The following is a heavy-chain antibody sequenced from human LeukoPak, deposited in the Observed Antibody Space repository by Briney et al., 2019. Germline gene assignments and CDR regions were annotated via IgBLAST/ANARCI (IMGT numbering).Heavy chain of an antibody. V-gene: IGHV7-4-1*02. CDR1: GYTFTDYA. CDR2: INTNTGNP. J-gene: IGHJ4*02. Sequence: ASVKVSCKASGYTFTDYAMNWVRQAPGQGLEWMGWINTNTGNPTYAQGFTGRFVFSLDTSVSTAYLQVSNLKTEDTAVYYCARVEGTMPDYWGQGTLVTVAS. CDR3: ARVEGTMPDY. D-gene: IGHD2-2*01.